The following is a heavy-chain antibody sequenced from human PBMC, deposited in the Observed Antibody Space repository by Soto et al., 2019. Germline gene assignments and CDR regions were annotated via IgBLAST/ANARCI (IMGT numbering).Heavy chain of an antibody. CDR2: INHSGST. CDR1: GGSFSGYY. Sequence: QVQLQQWGAGLLKPSETLSLTCAVYGGSFSGYYWSWIRQPPGTGLEWIGEINHSGSTNYNPSLKSRVTISVDTSKNQSSLKLSSVTAADTAVYYCAREKPYSSSWYHDYWGQGTLVTVSS. D-gene: IGHD6-13*01. J-gene: IGHJ4*02. V-gene: IGHV4-34*01. CDR3: AREKPYSSSWYHDY.